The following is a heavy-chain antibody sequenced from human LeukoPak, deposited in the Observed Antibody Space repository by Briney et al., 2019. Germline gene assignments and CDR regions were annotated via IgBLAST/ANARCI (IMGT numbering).Heavy chain of an antibody. V-gene: IGHV3-23*01. CDR3: AKSCGGTCYSDFDF. CDR1: GFTFSSYA. D-gene: IGHD2-21*02. J-gene: IGHJ4*02. Sequence: GGSLRLPCAASGFTFSSYAMTWVRQAPGKGLEWASAISGSGRSTYYADSVKGRFTISRDNSKSTLYLQMNSLSAEDTAIYYCAKSCGGTCYSDFDFWGQGTLVTVSS. CDR2: ISGSGRST.